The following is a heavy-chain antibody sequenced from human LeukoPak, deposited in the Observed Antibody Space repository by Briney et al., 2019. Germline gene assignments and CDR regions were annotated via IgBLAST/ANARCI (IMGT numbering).Heavy chain of an antibody. CDR1: GYTFTGYY. Sequence: GASVKVSCKASGYTFTGYYMHWVRQAPGQGLEWMGWINPNSGGTNYAQKFQGRVTMTRDTSTSTVYMELSSLRSEDTAVYYCARDHESREGLLDYWGQGTLVTVSS. CDR3: ARDHESREGLLDY. J-gene: IGHJ4*02. V-gene: IGHV1-2*02. CDR2: INPNSGGT.